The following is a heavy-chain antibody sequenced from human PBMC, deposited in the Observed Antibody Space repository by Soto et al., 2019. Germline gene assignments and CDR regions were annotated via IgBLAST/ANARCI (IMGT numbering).Heavy chain of an antibody. J-gene: IGHJ4*02. CDR3: ARGGSSATSPLGRYYDFWSGYRRSQVAFDY. Sequence: PGESLKISCKGSGYSFTSYWISWVRQMPGKGLEWMGRIDPSDSYTKYSPSFQGHVTISADKSISTAYLQWSSLKASDTAMYYCARGGSSATSPLGRYYDFWSGYRRSQVAFDYWGQGTQVTVSS. V-gene: IGHV5-10-1*01. D-gene: IGHD3-3*01. CDR1: GYSFTSYW. CDR2: IDPSDSYT.